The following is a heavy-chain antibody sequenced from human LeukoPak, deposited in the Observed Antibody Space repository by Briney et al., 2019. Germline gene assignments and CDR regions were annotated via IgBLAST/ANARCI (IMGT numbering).Heavy chain of an antibody. J-gene: IGHJ6*03. Sequence: GGSLRLSCAASGFTFSSYWMSWVRQAPGKGLEWVANIKQDGSEKYYVDSVKGRFTISRDNAKNSLYLQMNSLRAEDTAVYYCARIGNVPAAIFYYYHYMDVWGKGTTVTVSS. CDR2: IKQDGSEK. V-gene: IGHV3-7*01. CDR1: GFTFSSYW. CDR3: ARIGNVPAAIFYYYHYMDV. D-gene: IGHD2-2*02.